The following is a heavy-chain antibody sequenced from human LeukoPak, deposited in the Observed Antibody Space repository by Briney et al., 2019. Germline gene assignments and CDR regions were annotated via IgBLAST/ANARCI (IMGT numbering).Heavy chain of an antibody. J-gene: IGHJ4*02. V-gene: IGHV3-33*08. CDR1: GFSFSSYS. D-gene: IGHD3-10*01. CDR2: IRYDGRNK. Sequence: GGSLRLSCAASGFSFSSYSMNWVRQAPGKGLDCVAFIRYDGRNKYYADSVKGRVTISRDNSKNTLYLQMNSLRAEDTAAYYCARKAGYYYGSGDYWGQGTLVTVSS. CDR3: ARKAGYYYGSGDY.